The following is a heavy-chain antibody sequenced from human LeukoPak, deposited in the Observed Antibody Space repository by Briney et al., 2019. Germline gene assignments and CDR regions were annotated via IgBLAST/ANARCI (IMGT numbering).Heavy chain of an antibody. Sequence: GGSLRLSCAASGFIFSSYGMSWVRQAPGKGLEWVSAISGSGGSTYYADSVKGRFTISRDNSKNTLYLQMNSLRAEDPAVYYCARGAGYNYPYYFDYWGQGTLVTVSS. V-gene: IGHV3-23*01. D-gene: IGHD5-24*01. CDR3: ARGAGYNYPYYFDY. CDR2: ISGSGGST. CDR1: GFIFSSYG. J-gene: IGHJ4*02.